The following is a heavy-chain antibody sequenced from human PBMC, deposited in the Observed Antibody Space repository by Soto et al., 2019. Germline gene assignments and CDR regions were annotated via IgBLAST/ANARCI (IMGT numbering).Heavy chain of an antibody. CDR3: ARVGRNELLTNSFLYYDL. J-gene: IGHJ2*01. D-gene: IGHD3-9*01. CDR2: ISAYNGYT. Sequence: QVQLVQSGAEVKKPGASVKVSCKASGYTFTNYAIPWVRQAPGHGLEWMGWISAYNGYTIHAQKFQGRVTMTTDTSTRTASMDLSSLRFDDTAIYYCARVGRNELLTNSFLYYDLWGRGTLVTVSS. CDR1: GYTFTNYA. V-gene: IGHV1-18*01.